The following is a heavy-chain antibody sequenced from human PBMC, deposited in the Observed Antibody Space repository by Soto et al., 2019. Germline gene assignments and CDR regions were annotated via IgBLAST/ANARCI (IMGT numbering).Heavy chain of an antibody. D-gene: IGHD6-6*01. CDR1: GFSLTSNDVG. V-gene: IGHV2-5*02. Sequence: SGPTLVNPTQALTLTCTFSGFSLTSNDVGVGWIRQPPGKALEWLALIYWDDDKRYSPSLKSRLTITKDTSKNQVVLRMTNMDPVDTATYYCAHSRYSRSSFDYWGQGTLVTVSS. CDR3: AHSRYSRSSFDY. CDR2: IYWDDDK. J-gene: IGHJ4*02.